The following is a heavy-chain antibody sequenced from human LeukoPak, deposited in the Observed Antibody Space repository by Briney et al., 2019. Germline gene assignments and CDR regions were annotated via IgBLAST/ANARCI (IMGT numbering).Heavy chain of an antibody. Sequence: GGSLRLSCAASGFTFSSYGMHWVRQATGKGLEWVAVIWYDGSNKYYADSVKGRFTISRDNSKNTLYLQMNSLRAEDTAVYYCARDHAPYCSGGSCYAAYFDYWGEGTLVTVSS. J-gene: IGHJ4*02. D-gene: IGHD2-15*01. CDR3: ARDHAPYCSGGSCYAAYFDY. CDR1: GFTFSSYG. CDR2: IWYDGSNK. V-gene: IGHV3-33*01.